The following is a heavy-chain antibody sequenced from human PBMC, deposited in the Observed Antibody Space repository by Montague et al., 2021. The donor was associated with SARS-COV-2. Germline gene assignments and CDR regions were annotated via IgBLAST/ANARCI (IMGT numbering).Heavy chain of an antibody. CDR3: ARDLKPPGDILAGYLPYYYYMDV. V-gene: IGHV6-1*01. Sequence: CAISGDNVSSNSAAWNWIRQSPSRGLEWLGRTYYRSKWYNDYAVXVKSRITINPDTSKNQFSLQLNSVTPEDTTVYYCARDLKPPGDILAGYLPYYYYMDVWGKGTTVAVSS. J-gene: IGHJ6*03. CDR2: TYYRSKWYN. D-gene: IGHD3-9*01. CDR1: GDNVSSNSAA.